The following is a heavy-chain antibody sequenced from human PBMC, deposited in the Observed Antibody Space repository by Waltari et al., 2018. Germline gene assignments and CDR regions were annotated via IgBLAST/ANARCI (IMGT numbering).Heavy chain of an antibody. CDR3: ARLRASLTGFGPYGLDV. CDR2: INTNTGNP. CDR1: GYTFSDYA. J-gene: IGHJ6*02. Sequence: QVQLVQSGSELQKPGASVEVSCSASGYTFSDYALHRVRQAPGQGPEWRGWINTNTGNPTYAQDFTGRFVFSLDASVSTAYLLITGLKADDTAVYYCARLRASLTGFGPYGLDVWGQGTKVTVSS. D-gene: IGHD3-9*01. V-gene: IGHV7-4-1*02.